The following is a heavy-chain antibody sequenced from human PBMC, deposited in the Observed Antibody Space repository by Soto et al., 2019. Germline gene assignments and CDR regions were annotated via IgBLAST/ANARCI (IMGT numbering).Heavy chain of an antibody. J-gene: IGHJ3*02. D-gene: IGHD2-15*01. V-gene: IGHV1-8*01. CDR1: GYTFTSYD. Sequence: QVQLVQSGAEVKKPGASVKVSCKASGYTFTSYDINWVRQATGQGLEWMGWMNPNSGNTGYAQKFQGRVTMTRNTSISTDYMELSSLRSEDTAVYYCAREGEGIYCSGGSCYSLAQAFDIWGQGTMVTVSS. CDR2: MNPNSGNT. CDR3: AREGEGIYCSGGSCYSLAQAFDI.